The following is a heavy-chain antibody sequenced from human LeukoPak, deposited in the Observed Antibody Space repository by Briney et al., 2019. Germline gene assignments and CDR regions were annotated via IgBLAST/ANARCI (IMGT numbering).Heavy chain of an antibody. CDR3: ARGGGDPGYFDY. Sequence: SETLSITCTVSGGSISSYYWSWIRQPPGKGLDWIGYIYCSGNTNYNPSLKSRVSVSVDTSKNQFSLKLTSVTAADTAVYYCARGGGDPGYFDYWGQGTLVTVSP. CDR2: IYCSGNT. J-gene: IGHJ4*02. V-gene: IGHV4-59*01. D-gene: IGHD2-21*02. CDR1: GGSISSYY.